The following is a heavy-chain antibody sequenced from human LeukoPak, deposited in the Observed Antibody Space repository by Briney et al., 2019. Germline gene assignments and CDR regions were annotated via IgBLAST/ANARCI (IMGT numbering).Heavy chain of an antibody. CDR1: GGSISSYY. J-gene: IGHJ2*01. Sequence: SETLSLTCTVSGGSISSYYWGWIRQPAGKGLEWIGRIYTSGSTNYNPSLKSRVTISVDKSKNQFSLKLSSVTAADTAVYYCARDPNYDSSGYYWYFDLWGRGTLVTVSS. D-gene: IGHD3-22*01. CDR3: ARDPNYDSSGYYWYFDL. CDR2: IYTSGST. V-gene: IGHV4-4*07.